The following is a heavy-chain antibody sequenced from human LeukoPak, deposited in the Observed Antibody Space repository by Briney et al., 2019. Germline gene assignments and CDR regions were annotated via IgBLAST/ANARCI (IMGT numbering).Heavy chain of an antibody. D-gene: IGHD3-3*01. CDR1: GFTVSSNY. J-gene: IGHJ4*02. CDR3: AILQNDFWSGYPYYFDY. V-gene: IGHV3-53*01. CDR2: IYSGGST. Sequence: GGSLRLSCAASGFTVSSNYMSWVRQAPGKGLEWVSVIYSGGSTYYADSVKGRFTISRDNSKNTLYLQMNSLRAEDTAVYYCAILQNDFWSGYPYYFDYWGQGTLVTVSS.